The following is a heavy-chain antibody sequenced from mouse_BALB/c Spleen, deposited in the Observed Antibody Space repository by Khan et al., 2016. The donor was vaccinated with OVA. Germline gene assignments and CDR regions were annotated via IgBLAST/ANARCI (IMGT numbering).Heavy chain of an antibody. Sequence: QMQLEESGPGLVAPSQSLSITCTVSGFSLSNYGVHWVRQPPGKGLKWLGVIWTGGITNYNSALMSRLSISKDNSKSQVFLKMNRLQTDDTAIYYCARSYDYDVGGFAYWGQGTLVTVSA. D-gene: IGHD2-4*01. CDR1: GFSLSNYG. J-gene: IGHJ3*01. CDR3: ARSYDYDVGGFAY. V-gene: IGHV2-9*02. CDR2: IWTGGIT.